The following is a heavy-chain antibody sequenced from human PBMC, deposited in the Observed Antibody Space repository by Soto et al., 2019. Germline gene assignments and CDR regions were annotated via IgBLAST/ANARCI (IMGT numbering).Heavy chain of an antibody. D-gene: IGHD3-10*01. CDR3: ARDGNYDSGSYFSFSYYYYYYMDV. CDR2: ISSSSSYI. V-gene: IGHV3-21*01. CDR1: GFTFSSYS. J-gene: IGHJ6*03. Sequence: GGSLRLSCAASGFTFSSYSMNWVRQAPGKGLEWVSSISSSSSYIYYADSVKGRFTISRDNAKNSLYLQMNSLRAEDTAVYYCARDGNYDSGSYFSFSYYYYYYMDVWGKGTTVTVSS.